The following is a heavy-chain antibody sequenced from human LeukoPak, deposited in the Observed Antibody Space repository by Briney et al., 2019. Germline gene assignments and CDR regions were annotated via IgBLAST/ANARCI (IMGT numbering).Heavy chain of an antibody. J-gene: IGHJ3*02. V-gene: IGHV3-11*04. D-gene: IGHD1-20*01. CDR3: ARSRGDNWNDGNAFDI. CDR2: ISSSGSTI. CDR1: GFTFSDYY. Sequence: GGSLRLSCAASGFTFSDYYMSWIRQAPGKGLEWVSYISSSGSTIYYADSAKGRFTISRDNSKNTLYLQMNSLRAEDTAVYYCARSRGDNWNDGNAFDIWGQGTMVTVSS.